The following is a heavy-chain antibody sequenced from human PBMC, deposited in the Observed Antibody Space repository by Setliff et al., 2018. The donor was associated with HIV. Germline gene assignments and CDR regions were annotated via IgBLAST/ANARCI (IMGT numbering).Heavy chain of an antibody. J-gene: IGHJ3*01. Sequence: GESLKISCKALDYTFTTYWIAWVRQMPGGGLEWMRIIDPDDSDIRYNPSFQDQITISADKSIATAYLQLNNLKASDTATYYCARRDGRSMNAFQIWGPGTMVTVSS. D-gene: IGHD2-21*01. V-gene: IGHV5-51*01. CDR3: ARRDGRSMNAFQI. CDR1: DYTFTTYW. CDR2: IDPDDSDI.